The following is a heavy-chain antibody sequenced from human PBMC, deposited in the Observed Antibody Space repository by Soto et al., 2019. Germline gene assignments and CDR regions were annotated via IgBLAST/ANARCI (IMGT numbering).Heavy chain of an antibody. CDR3: AKDTVAGTHY. CDR1: GFTFGIYG. CDR2: ISYDGSNK. D-gene: IGHD6-19*01. Sequence: GGSLRLSCAASGFTFGIYGMHWVRQAPGKGLEWVAVISYDGSNKYYADSVKGRFTISRDNSKNTLYLQMNSLRAEDTAVYYCAKDTVAGTHYWGQGTLVTVSS. J-gene: IGHJ4*02. V-gene: IGHV3-30*18.